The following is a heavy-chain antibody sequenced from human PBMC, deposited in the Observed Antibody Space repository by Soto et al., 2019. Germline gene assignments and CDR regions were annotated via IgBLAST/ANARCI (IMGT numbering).Heavy chain of an antibody. D-gene: IGHD3-10*01. J-gene: IGHJ4*02. CDR3: ARESITMVREELDY. CDR1: SGSISSSNW. V-gene: IGHV4-4*02. CDR2: IYHSGST. Sequence: SETLSLTCAVSSGSISSSNWWSWVRQPPGKGLEWIGEIYHSGSTNYNPSLKSRVTISVDKSKNQFSLKLSSVTAADTAVYYCARESITMVREELDYWGQGTLVTVSS.